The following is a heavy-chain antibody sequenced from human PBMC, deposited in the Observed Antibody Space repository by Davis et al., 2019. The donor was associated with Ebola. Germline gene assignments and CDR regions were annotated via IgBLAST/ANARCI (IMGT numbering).Heavy chain of an antibody. Sequence: SETLSLTCTVSGDSISGSSSYYWGWIRQPPGKGPEWIGSMYYTGTTYYNPSLKSRATISVDTSRNQFSLRLSSVTAADTAVYYCAVYTVVVTDIRAEYFQHWGQGTLATVSS. V-gene: IGHV4-39*07. CDR3: AVYTVVVTDIRAEYFQH. CDR1: GDSISGSSSYY. CDR2: MYYTGTT. J-gene: IGHJ1*01. D-gene: IGHD2-21*02.